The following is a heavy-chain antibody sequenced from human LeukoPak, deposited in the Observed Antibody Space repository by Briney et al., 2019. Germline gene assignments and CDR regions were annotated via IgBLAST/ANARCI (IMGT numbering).Heavy chain of an antibody. CDR3: AKAGFGWYQIDY. CDR1: GFTLSIYG. Sequence: GGSLRLSCAASGFTLSIYGMHWVRQAPGKGLEWVAFIRYDGTSQYYTDSVKGRFTISRDNSMNTMYLQMNSLRVEDTAVYYCAKAGFGWYQIDYWSQGTLVTVSS. J-gene: IGHJ4*02. D-gene: IGHD6-19*01. CDR2: IRYDGTSQ. V-gene: IGHV3-30*02.